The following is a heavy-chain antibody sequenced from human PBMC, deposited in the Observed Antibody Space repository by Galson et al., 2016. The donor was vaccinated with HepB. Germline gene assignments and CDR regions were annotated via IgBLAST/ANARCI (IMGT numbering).Heavy chain of an antibody. V-gene: IGHV3-53*01. J-gene: IGHJ6*03. CDR2: IYSDGRT. Sequence: SLRLSCAASGFSVSRNYMTWVRQAPGKGLEWVSSIYSDGRTYYADSVKGRFTISRDNSKNTLFLQMNGLRADDTAVYYCAREIYEGAMDVWGKGTTVTVSS. CDR3: AREIYEGAMDV. D-gene: IGHD5/OR15-5a*01. CDR1: GFSVSRNY.